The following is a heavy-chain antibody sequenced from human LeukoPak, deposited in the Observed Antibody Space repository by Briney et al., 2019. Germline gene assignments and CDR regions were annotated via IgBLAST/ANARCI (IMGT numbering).Heavy chain of an antibody. CDR2: IYPGDSDT. J-gene: IGHJ4*02. D-gene: IGHD5-18*01. CDR1: GYSFTSYW. CDR3: ARHGTGDTAMARSFDY. V-gene: IGHV5-51*01. Sequence: GESLKISCKGSGYSFTSYWIGRVRQMPGKGLEWMGIIYPGDSDTRYSPSFQGQVTISADKSISTAYLQWSSLKASDTAMYYCARHGTGDTAMARSFDYWGQGTLVTVSS.